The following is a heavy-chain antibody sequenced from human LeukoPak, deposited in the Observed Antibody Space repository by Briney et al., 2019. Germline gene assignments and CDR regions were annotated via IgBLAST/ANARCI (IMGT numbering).Heavy chain of an antibody. CDR3: ASPSRLAAAGAVRYFQH. J-gene: IGHJ1*01. CDR1: GGSISSSSYY. D-gene: IGHD6-13*01. V-gene: IGHV4-39*01. CDR2: IYYSGST. Sequence: PSETLSLTCTVSGGSISSSSYYWGWIRQPPGKGLEWIGSIYYSGSTYYNPSLKSRVTISVDTSKNQFSLKLSSVTAADTAVYYCASPSRLAAAGAVRYFQHWGQGTLVTVSS.